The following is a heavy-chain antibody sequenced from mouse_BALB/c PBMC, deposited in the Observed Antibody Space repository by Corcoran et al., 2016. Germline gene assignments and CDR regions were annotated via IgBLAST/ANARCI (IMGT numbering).Heavy chain of an antibody. D-gene: IGHD4-1*01. J-gene: IGHJ2*01. Sequence: DVQLQESGPGLVKPSQSLSLTCSVTGYSITSGYYWNWIRQFPGNKLEWMGYISYDGSNNYNPSLKNRISNTRDTSKNQFFLKLNSVTTEDTATYYCARKGLTGMDYWGQGTTLTVSS. CDR1: GYSITSGYY. CDR2: ISYDGSN. V-gene: IGHV3-6*02. CDR3: ARKGLTGMDY.